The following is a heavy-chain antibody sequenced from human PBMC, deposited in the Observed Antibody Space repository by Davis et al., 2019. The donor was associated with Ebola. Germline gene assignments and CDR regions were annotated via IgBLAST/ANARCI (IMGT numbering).Heavy chain of an antibody. J-gene: IGHJ3*02. D-gene: IGHD2-2*01. Sequence: PSETLSLTCTVSGGSISSYYWSWIRQPPGKGLEWIGYIYYSGSTNYNPSLKSRVTISVDTSKNQFSLKLSSVTAADTAVYYCARIYCSSTSCYGGPRGAFDIWGQGTMVTVSS. CDR3: ARIYCSSTSCYGGPRGAFDI. CDR2: IYYSGST. CDR1: GGSISSYY. V-gene: IGHV4-59*01.